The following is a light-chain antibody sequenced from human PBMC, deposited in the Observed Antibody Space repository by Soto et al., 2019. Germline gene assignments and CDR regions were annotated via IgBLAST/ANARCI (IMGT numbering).Light chain of an antibody. CDR3: QQYHSYWT. J-gene: IGKJ1*01. CDR1: QSISSW. V-gene: IGKV1-5*03. Sequence: DIQMTQSPSPLSASVGDRVTITCRASQSISSWLAWYQQKPGKAPKLLIYKASSLESGVPSRFSGSGSGTEFALTISSLQPEDFSTYYCQQYHSYWTFGQGTKV. CDR2: KAS.